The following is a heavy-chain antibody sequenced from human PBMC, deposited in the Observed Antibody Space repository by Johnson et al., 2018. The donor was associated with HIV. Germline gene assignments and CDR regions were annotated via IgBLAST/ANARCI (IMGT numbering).Heavy chain of an antibody. CDR2: ISWNSDTL. CDR3: ARDLSRRAIYSGAFDI. J-gene: IGHJ3*02. V-gene: IGHV3-9*01. D-gene: IGHD2-15*01. CDR1: GFTFEDYA. Sequence: VQLVESGGTLVQPDRSLRLSCASSGFTFEDYAMHWVRQGPGKGLEWVSGISWNSDTLVYADSVKGRFIISRDNADNSLHLQMNSLRPEDTALYYCARDLSRRAIYSGAFDIWGQGTMVTVSS.